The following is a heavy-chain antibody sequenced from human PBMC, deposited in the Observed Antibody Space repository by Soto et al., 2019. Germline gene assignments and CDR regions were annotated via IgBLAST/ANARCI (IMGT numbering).Heavy chain of an antibody. Sequence: ASVKVSCKASGYTFTSYGIIWVRQAPGQGLEWMGGFDPEDGETIYAQKLQGRVTMTEDTSTDTAYMELSSLRSEDTAVYYCATGYCSGGSCPVSMDVWGKGTTVTVSS. D-gene: IGHD2-15*01. V-gene: IGHV1-24*01. CDR3: ATGYCSGGSCPVSMDV. CDR1: GYTFTSYG. CDR2: FDPEDGET. J-gene: IGHJ6*04.